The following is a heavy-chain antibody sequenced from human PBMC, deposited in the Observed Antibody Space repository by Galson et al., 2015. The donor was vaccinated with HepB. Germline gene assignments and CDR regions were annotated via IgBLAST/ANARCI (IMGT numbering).Heavy chain of an antibody. CDR3: ARDSHSSSGEIDY. D-gene: IGHD6-13*01. V-gene: IGHV3-30-3*01. J-gene: IGHJ4*02. Sequence: SLRLSCAASGFTFSSYAMHWVRQAPGKGLEWVAVISYDGSNKYYADSVKGRFTISRDNSKNMLYLQMNSLRAEDTAVYYCARDSHSSSGEIDYWGQGTLVTVSS. CDR2: ISYDGSNK. CDR1: GFTFSSYA.